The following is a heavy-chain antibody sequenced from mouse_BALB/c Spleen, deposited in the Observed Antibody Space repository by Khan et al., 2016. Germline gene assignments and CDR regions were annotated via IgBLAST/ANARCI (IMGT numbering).Heavy chain of an antibody. V-gene: IGHV3-2*02. CDR1: GYSITSGYG. CDR2: ISYSGST. CDR3: ARTARIKY. Sequence: EVQLQESGPGLVKPSQSLSLTRTVSGYSITSGYGWNWIRQFPGNKLEWMGYISYSGSTNYNPSLKSRISITRDTSKNQFFLQLNSVTTEDTATYFCARTARIKYWGQGTTLTVSS. J-gene: IGHJ2*01. D-gene: IGHD1-2*01.